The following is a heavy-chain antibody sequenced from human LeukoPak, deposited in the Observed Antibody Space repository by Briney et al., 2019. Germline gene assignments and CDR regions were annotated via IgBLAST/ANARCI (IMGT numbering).Heavy chain of an antibody. CDR2: IYYSGST. J-gene: IGHJ6*03. CDR1: GGPIRSYS. Sequence: PSETLSLTCTVSGGPIRSYSWSWIRQPPGKGLEWIGYIYYSGSTYYNPSLKSRVTISVDTSKNQFSLKLSSVTAADTAVYYCARTIVVVVAADDYYYYMDVWGKGTTVTISS. V-gene: IGHV4-59*08. D-gene: IGHD2-15*01. CDR3: ARTIVVVVAADDYYYYMDV.